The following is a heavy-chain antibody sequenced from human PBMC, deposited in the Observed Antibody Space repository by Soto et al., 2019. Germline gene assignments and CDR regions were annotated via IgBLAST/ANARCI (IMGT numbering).Heavy chain of an antibody. CDR3: VRTSLVVAAATREDY. J-gene: IGHJ4*02. V-gene: IGHV3-74*01. Sequence: EVQLVESGGGLVQPGGSLRLSCAASGFPFSSYWMHWVRQAPGKGLLWVSRINSDGSSTSYADSVKGRFTISRDNAKNTLYLQMNSLRAEDTAVYYCVRTSLVVAAATREDYWGQGTLVTVSS. CDR2: INSDGSST. D-gene: IGHD2-15*01. CDR1: GFPFSSYW.